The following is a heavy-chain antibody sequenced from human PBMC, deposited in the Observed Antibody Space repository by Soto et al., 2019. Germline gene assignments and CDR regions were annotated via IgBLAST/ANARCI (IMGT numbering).Heavy chain of an antibody. CDR3: AKVIRADSTSANFYYYSGLDV. Sequence: QVQLVESGGGAVQPGRSLRLSCAASGFTFRPYGIHWVRQAPGKGLERLAVISNNGINKYYADSVKGRFTISRDNSSDTLCLQRNSLRGEDTAIYYCAKVIRADSTSANFYYYSGLDVWGQVTTVTVS. CDR1: GFTFRPYG. CDR2: ISNNGINK. D-gene: IGHD6-6*01. J-gene: IGHJ6*02. V-gene: IGHV3-30*18.